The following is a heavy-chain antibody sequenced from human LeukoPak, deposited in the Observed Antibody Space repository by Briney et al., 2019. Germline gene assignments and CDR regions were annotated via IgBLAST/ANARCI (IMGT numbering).Heavy chain of an antibody. CDR2: INPNSGGT. D-gene: IGHD6-19*01. V-gene: IGHV1-2*02. J-gene: IGHJ4*02. CDR3: ARGGITAAYSSGWSLYFDY. Sequence: ASVKVSCKASGYTFTSYYMHWVRQAPGQGLEWMGWINPNSGGTNYAQKFQGRVTMTRDTSISTAYMELSRLRSDDTAVYYCARGGITAAYSSGWSLYFDYWGQGTLVTVSS. CDR1: GYTFTSYY.